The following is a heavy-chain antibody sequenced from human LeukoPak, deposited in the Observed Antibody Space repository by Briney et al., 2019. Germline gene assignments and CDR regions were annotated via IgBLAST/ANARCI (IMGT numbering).Heavy chain of an antibody. V-gene: IGHV4-59*01. Sequence: SETLSLTCTVSGGSISSYYWSWIRQPPGKGLEWFGYIYYSGSTDYNPSLKSRVTISVDTSRNQFSLRLSSVTAADTAVYYCARVTGYMTEDFFDYWGQGTLVTVSS. CDR1: GGSISSYY. D-gene: IGHD6-13*01. J-gene: IGHJ4*02. CDR2: IYYSGST. CDR3: ARVTGYMTEDFFDY.